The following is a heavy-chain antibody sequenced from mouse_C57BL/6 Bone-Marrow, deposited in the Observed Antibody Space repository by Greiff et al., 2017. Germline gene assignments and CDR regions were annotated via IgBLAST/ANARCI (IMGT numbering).Heavy chain of an antibody. D-gene: IGHD2-2*01. Sequence: EVQVVESGAELVRPGASVKLSCTASGFNIKDDYMHWVKQRPEQGLEWIGWIDPENGDNEYASKIQGKATITADTSSNSAYLQLSSLTSEDTAVYYCTTSMVTSPFAYWGQGTLVTVSA. J-gene: IGHJ3*01. CDR3: TTSMVTSPFAY. V-gene: IGHV14-4*01. CDR2: IDPENGDN. CDR1: GFNIKDDY.